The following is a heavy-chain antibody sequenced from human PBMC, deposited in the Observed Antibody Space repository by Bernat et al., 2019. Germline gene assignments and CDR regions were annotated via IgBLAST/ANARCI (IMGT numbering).Heavy chain of an antibody. J-gene: IGHJ4*02. V-gene: IGHV3-23*04. CDR2: ISGSGGST. CDR3: AKDPGGYGFGEVRDY. CDR1: GFTFSSYA. D-gene: IGHD3-10*01. Sequence: EVQLVESGGGLVQPGGSLKLSCAVSGFTFSSYAMSWVRQAPGKGLEWVSAISGSGGSTYYADSVKGRFTISRDNSKNTLYLQMNSLRAEDTAVYYCAKDPGGYGFGEVRDYWGQGTLVTVSS.